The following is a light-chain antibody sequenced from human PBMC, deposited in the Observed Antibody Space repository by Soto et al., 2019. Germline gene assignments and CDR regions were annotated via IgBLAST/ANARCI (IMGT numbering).Light chain of an antibody. V-gene: IGLV2-14*01. CDR1: SSDVGGYNH. CDR2: EVR. J-gene: IGLJ3*02. Sequence: QSALTQPASVSGSPGQSITISCTGTSSDVGGYNHVSWYQQHPGKAPKLIIYEVRNRPSGVSNRLSVSKSGNTASLTISGLQVDDEADYYCCSYASSGSRVFGGGTKLTVL. CDR3: CSYASSGSRV.